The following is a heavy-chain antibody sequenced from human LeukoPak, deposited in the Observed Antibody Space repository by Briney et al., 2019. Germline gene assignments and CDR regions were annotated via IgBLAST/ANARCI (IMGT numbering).Heavy chain of an antibody. CDR3: ARGLRFHDYSNGGQLNWFDP. V-gene: IGHV4-4*07. Sequence: SETLSLTCTVSGGSISSYYWSWIRQPAGKGLEWIGRIYTSGSTNYNPSLKSRVTMSVDTSKNQFSLKLSSVTAADTAVYYCARGLRFHDYSNGGQLNWFDPWGQGTLVTVSS. J-gene: IGHJ5*02. CDR1: GGSISSYY. CDR2: IYTSGST. D-gene: IGHD4-11*01.